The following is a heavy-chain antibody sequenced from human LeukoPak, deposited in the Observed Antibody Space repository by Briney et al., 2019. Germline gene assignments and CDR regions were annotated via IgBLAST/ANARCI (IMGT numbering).Heavy chain of an antibody. D-gene: IGHD3-22*01. CDR2: IVVGSGNT. Sequence: SVKVSCKASGFSFTSSAVQWVRQARGQRLEWIGWIVVGSGNTNYAQKFQERVTITRDMSTSLVYMELSSLRSEDTAVYYCAAEAAYYYDSRDAFDVWGQGTMVTVSS. CDR3: AAEAAYYYDSRDAFDV. V-gene: IGHV1-58*01. CDR1: GFSFTSSA. J-gene: IGHJ3*01.